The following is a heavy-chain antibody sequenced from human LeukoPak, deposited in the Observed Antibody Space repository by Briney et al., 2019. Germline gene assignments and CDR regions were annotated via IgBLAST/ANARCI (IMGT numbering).Heavy chain of an antibody. CDR2: INPNSGGT. V-gene: IGHV1-2*02. D-gene: IGHD3-22*01. CDR1: GYTFTGYY. Sequence: GASVKVSCKASGYTFTGYYMHWVRQAPGQGLEWMGWINPNSGGTNYAQKFQGRVTMTRDTSISTAYMELSRLRSDDTAVYYCARGSNYYDSSGYYYGGFDYWGQGTLVTVSS. CDR3: ARGSNYYDSSGYYYGGFDY. J-gene: IGHJ4*02.